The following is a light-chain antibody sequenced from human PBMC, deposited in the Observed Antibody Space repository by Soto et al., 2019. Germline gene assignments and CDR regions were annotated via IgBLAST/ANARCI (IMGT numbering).Light chain of an antibody. V-gene: IGKV1-27*01. CDR2: AAS. J-gene: IGKJ1*01. CDR3: QGYGRVAV. CDR1: QGIRNF. Sequence: DIQMTQSPTSLSASVGDRVTITCRASQGIRNFVAWYQQKPGKAPKLLIYAASTLQSGVPSRFSGSGSGTGVAGAVDGGGGEGVATYGCQGYGRVAVFGRGTKVEI.